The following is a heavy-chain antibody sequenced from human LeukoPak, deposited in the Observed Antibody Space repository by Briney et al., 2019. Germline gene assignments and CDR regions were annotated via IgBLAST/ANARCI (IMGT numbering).Heavy chain of an antibody. D-gene: IGHD6-13*01. CDR2: IYTSGST. J-gene: IGHJ3*02. Sequence: PSETLSLTCTVSGGSISSGSYYWSWIRQPAGKGLEWIGRIYTSGSTNYNPSLKSRVTISVDTSKTQFSLKLSSVTAADTAVYYCARRSSSWDGAGAFDIWGQGTMVTVSS. CDR3: ARRSSSWDGAGAFDI. V-gene: IGHV4-61*02. CDR1: GGSISSGSYY.